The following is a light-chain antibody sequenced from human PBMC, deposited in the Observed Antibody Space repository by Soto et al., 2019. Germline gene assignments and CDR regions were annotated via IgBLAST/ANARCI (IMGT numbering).Light chain of an antibody. J-gene: IGLJ2*01. Sequence: QSALTQPPSASGSPGQSVTISCTGTSYNFVSWYQQHPGKAPKLMIYEVTKRPSGVPDRFSGSKSGNTASLTVSGLQAEDEADYYCSSYAGSNTVVFGGGTKLTVL. CDR1: SYNF. CDR3: SSYAGSNTVV. CDR2: EVT. V-gene: IGLV2-8*01.